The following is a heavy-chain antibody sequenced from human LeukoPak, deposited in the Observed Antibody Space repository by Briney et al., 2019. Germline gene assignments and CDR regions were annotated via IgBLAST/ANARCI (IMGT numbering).Heavy chain of an antibody. CDR1: AYTFTCYY. V-gene: IGHV1-2*02. Sequence: ASVKVSCKGSAYTFTCYYIHWMRQAPGPGLEWMGWSNPNSGDTNYAQKFQGRVTMTRDTAISTAYMELRSLRSDDTAVYDCARAGRHIVVVTATPKFDYWGQGTLVTVSS. D-gene: IGHD2-21*02. CDR2: SNPNSGDT. CDR3: ARAGRHIVVVTATPKFDY. J-gene: IGHJ4*02.